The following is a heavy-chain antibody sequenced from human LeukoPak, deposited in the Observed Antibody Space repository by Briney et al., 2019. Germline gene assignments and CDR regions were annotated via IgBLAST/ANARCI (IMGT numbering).Heavy chain of an antibody. CDR3: ASGSITMIRGVVYYYYGLDV. Sequence: GASVKVSCKASGYTLTTYGVSWVRQAPGQGLEWMGWISGYDGSTRYAQQLQGRVTMTKDTSTSTAYMEPRSLRSDDTAIYYCASGSITMIRGVVYYYYGLDVWGQGTTVTVSS. J-gene: IGHJ6*02. D-gene: IGHD3-10*01. CDR2: ISGYDGST. CDR1: GYTLTTYG. V-gene: IGHV1-18*01.